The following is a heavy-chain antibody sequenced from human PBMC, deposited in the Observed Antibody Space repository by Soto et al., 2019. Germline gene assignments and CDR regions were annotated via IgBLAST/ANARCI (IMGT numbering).Heavy chain of an antibody. V-gene: IGHV1-8*01. CDR1: GYTLTSSD. D-gene: IGHD3-10*01. CDR2: MNLNSGNT. Sequence: ASVKVSCKASGYTLTSSDINWVRQATGQGLEWMGRMNLNSGNTVYAQKFQGRVTMTTNTSMSTAYMELSSLRSEDTAVYYCARSFYGSGTMVDVWGQRTTVTVSS. J-gene: IGHJ6*02. CDR3: ARSFYGSGTMVDV.